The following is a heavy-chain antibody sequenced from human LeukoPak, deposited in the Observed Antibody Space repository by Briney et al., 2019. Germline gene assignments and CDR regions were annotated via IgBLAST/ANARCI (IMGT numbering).Heavy chain of an antibody. J-gene: IGHJ4*02. CDR2: IYTSGST. V-gene: IGHV4-4*07. D-gene: IGHD1-26*01. CDR3: ARFYAGATWEIFPFDY. Sequence: SETLPLTCTVSGGSISSYYWSWIRQPAGKGLEWIGRIYTSGSTNYNPSLKSRVTMSVDTSKNQFSLKLSSVTAADTAVYYCARFYAGATWEIFPFDYWGQGTLVTVSS. CDR1: GGSISSYY.